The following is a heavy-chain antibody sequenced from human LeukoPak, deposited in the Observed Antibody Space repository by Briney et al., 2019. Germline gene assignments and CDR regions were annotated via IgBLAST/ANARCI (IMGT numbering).Heavy chain of an antibody. CDR3: ARDSPDSYGYIFDY. V-gene: IGHV3-30*04. D-gene: IGHD5-18*01. CDR1: GFTFSSYA. J-gene: IGHJ4*02. CDR2: ISYDGSNK. Sequence: GRSLRLSCAASGFTFSSYAIHWVRQAPGKGLEWVAVISYDGSNKYYADSVKGRFTISRDNSKNTLYLQMNSLRAEDTAVYYCARDSPDSYGYIFDYWGQGTLVTVSS.